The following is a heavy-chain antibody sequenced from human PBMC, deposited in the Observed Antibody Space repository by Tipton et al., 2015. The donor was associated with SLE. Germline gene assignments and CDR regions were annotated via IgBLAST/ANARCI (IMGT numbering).Heavy chain of an antibody. CDR2: MNPNSGNT. D-gene: IGHD3-3*01. CDR1: GYTFTSYD. V-gene: IGHV1-8*01. J-gene: IGHJ4*02. Sequence: QVQLVQSGAEVKKPGASVKVSCKASGYTFTSYDINWVRQATGQGLEWMGWMNPNSGNTGYAQKFQGRVTMTRNTSISTAYMELSSVTAADTAVYYCARADPFWSGSAFDYWGQGTLVTVSS. CDR3: ARADPFWSGSAFDY.